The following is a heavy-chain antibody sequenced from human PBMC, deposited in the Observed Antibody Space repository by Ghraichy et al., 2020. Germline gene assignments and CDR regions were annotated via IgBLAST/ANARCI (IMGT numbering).Heavy chain of an antibody. CDR1: GGSISSYY. J-gene: IGHJ3*02. Sequence: TLSLTCTVSGGSISSYYWSWIRQPPGKGLEWIGYIYYSGSTNYNPSLKSRVTISVDTSKNQFSLKLSSVTAADTAVYYCARAADRGGYDYPTDAFDIWGQGTMVTVSS. CDR2: IYYSGST. D-gene: IGHD5-12*01. CDR3: ARAADRGGYDYPTDAFDI. V-gene: IGHV4-59*01.